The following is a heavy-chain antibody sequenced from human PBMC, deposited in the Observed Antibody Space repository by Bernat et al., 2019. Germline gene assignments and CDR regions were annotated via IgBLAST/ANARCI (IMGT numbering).Heavy chain of an antibody. CDR1: GYTLTELS. CDR2: FGPEDGET. Sequence: QVQLVQSGAEVKKPGASVKVSCKVSGYTLTELSMHWVRQAPGKGLEWMGGFGPEDGETIYAQKFQGRVTMTEETATDTAYMELSSLRSEDTAVYYCATGGYYYGSGKRGWFDPWGQGTLVTVSS. D-gene: IGHD3-10*01. J-gene: IGHJ5*02. V-gene: IGHV1-24*01. CDR3: ATGGYYYGSGKRGWFDP.